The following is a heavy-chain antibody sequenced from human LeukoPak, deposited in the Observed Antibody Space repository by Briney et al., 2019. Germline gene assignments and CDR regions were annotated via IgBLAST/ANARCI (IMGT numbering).Heavy chain of an antibody. J-gene: IGHJ4*02. CDR2: LSSSSSYI. CDR1: GFTFSSYS. D-gene: IGHD3-3*01. CDR3: AREGLREWLSYRYWFDY. V-gene: IGHV3-21*01. Sequence: GGSLRLSCAASGFTFSSYSMNWVRQAPGKGLEWVSSLSSSSSYIYYADSVKGRFTISRDNAKNSLYLQMNSLRAEDTAVYYCAREGLREWLSYRYWFDYWGQGTLVTVSS.